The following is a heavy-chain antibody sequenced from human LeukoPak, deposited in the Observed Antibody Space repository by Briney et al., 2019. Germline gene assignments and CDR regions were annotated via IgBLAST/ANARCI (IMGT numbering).Heavy chain of an antibody. CDR3: AKESGRIAVAGFAFDY. D-gene: IGHD6-19*01. V-gene: IGHV3-23*01. Sequence: GGSLRLSCAASGFTFSGYYMTWVRQAPGKGLEWVSAISGSGGTTYFADSVKGRLTIPRDNSRDTLYLQMNSLRAEDTAVYYCAKESGRIAVAGFAFDYWGQGTLVTVSS. CDR2: ISGSGGTT. CDR1: GFTFSGYY. J-gene: IGHJ4*02.